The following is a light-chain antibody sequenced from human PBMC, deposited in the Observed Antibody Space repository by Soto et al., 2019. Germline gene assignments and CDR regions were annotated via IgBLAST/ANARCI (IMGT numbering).Light chain of an antibody. Sequence: EIVLTQSPGTLSLSPGERATLSCRASQSVSSSYLAWYQQKPGQAPRLLLYGASSRATGIPDRFSGSGSGTDFTLTISRLEPEDVAVYYCQQYDSSPITCGQGTRLEIK. CDR3: QQYDSSPIT. CDR2: GAS. CDR1: QSVSSSY. J-gene: IGKJ5*01. V-gene: IGKV3-20*01.